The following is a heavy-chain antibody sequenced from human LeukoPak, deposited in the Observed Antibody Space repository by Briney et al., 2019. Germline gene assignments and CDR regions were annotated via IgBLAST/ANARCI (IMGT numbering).Heavy chain of an antibody. J-gene: IGHJ6*03. CDR2: INPNSGGT. CDR1: GYTFTGYY. D-gene: IGHD3-3*01. Sequence: ASVKVSCKASGYTFTGYYMHWVRQAPGQGLEWMGWINPNSGGTNYAQKFQGSVTMTRDTSISTAYMELSRLRSDDTAVYYCARDLRYYDFWSGYYNDYYYYYMDVWGKGTTVTVSS. CDR3: ARDLRYYDFWSGYYNDYYYYYMDV. V-gene: IGHV1-2*02.